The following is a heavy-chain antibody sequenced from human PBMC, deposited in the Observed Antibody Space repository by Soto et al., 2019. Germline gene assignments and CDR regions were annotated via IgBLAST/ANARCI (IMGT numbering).Heavy chain of an antibody. CDR2: AYYSGDT. CDR3: ARDRSTYGGGGTGEVKENWFDP. V-gene: IGHV4-59*01. Sequence: NLSETLSLTCSVSGGSISRYYWSWIRQPPGKGLEWIGYAYYSGDTGYNPSLKSRVTMAVDTSKNQVSLKLSSVTAADTAVYYCARDRSTYGGGGTGEVKENWFDPWGQGALVTSPQ. D-gene: IGHD2-8*01. J-gene: IGHJ5*02. CDR1: GGSISRYY.